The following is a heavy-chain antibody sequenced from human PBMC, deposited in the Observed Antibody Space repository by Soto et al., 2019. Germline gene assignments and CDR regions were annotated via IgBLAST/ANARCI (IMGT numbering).Heavy chain of an antibody. CDR3: ARELGVVAVAGSGFAY. Sequence: VLLMRSGAEVKKPGSSVKVSCKASGGTFSSYATSWVRQAPGQGLEWMEGIIPMFGTAHYAQKFQGRVTIAADESTSTAYMELSSLRSEDTAVFYCARELGVVAVAGSGFAYWGQGSLVIVSS. D-gene: IGHD6-19*01. J-gene: IGHJ4*02. CDR1: GGTFSSYA. V-gene: IGHV1-69*12. CDR2: IIPMFGTA.